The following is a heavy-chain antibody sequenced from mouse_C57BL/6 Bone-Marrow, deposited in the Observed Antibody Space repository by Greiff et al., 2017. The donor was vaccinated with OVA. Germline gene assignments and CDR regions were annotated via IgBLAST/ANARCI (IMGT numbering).Heavy chain of an antibody. Sequence: VQLKESGAELVRPGASVTLSCKASGYTFTDYEMHWVKQTPVHGLEWIGAIDPETGGTAYNQKFKGKAILTADKSSSTAYMELRSLTSEDSAVYYCTRGNYNYWGQGTTLTVSS. CDR3: TRGNYNY. D-gene: IGHD2-1*01. V-gene: IGHV1-15*01. J-gene: IGHJ2*01. CDR1: GYTFTDYE. CDR2: IDPETGGT.